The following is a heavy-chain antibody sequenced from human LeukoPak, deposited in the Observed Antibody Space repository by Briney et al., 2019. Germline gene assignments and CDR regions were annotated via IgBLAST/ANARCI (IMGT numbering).Heavy chain of an antibody. CDR2: INSDGSST. D-gene: IGHD3-22*01. J-gene: IGHJ4*02. V-gene: IGHV3-74*01. CDR3: ANVRRATYYYDSSGYGWSDY. Sequence: GGSLRLSCAASGFTFSSYWMHWVRQAPGKGLVWVSRINSDGSSTSYADSVKGRFTISRDNAKNTLYLQMNSLRAEDTAVYYCANVRRATYYYDSSGYGWSDYWGQGTLVTVSS. CDR1: GFTFSSYW.